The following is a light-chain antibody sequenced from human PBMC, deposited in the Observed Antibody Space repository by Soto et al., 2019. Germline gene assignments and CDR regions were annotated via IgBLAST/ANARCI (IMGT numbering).Light chain of an antibody. CDR1: QSISSY. Sequence: ETVLTQSPATLSLSPGERATLSCRASQSISSYLAWYQQKPGQAPKVLIYRASSRATGIPDRFSGSGSGTDFTLTISRLEPEDFAVYYCQQYGSSPLSFGGGTKVDI. CDR2: RAS. V-gene: IGKV3-20*01. CDR3: QQYGSSPLS. J-gene: IGKJ4*01.